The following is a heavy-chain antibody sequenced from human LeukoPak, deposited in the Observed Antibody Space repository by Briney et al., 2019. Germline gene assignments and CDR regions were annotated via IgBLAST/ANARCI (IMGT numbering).Heavy chain of an antibody. J-gene: IGHJ6*02. Sequence: SETLSLTCTVSGGSISSYYWSWIRQPPGKGLEWVAYIRSTGSTNYNPSLKSRLMISLDTSKSQVSLKLSSVTAADTAVYYCARHNQVTVTTSSYTYPMDVWGQGTTVSVSS. CDR1: GGSISSYY. V-gene: IGHV4-59*08. CDR2: IRSTGST. D-gene: IGHD4-11*01. CDR3: ARHNQVTVTTSSYTYPMDV.